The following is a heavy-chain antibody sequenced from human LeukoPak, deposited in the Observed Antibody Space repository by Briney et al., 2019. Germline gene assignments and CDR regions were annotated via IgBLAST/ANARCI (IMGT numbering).Heavy chain of an antibody. D-gene: IGHD3-22*01. Sequence: GASVKVSCKASGYTFTGYYMHWVRQAPGQGLEWMGWINPNSGGTNYAQKFQGRVTMTRDTSISTAYMELSRLRSDDTAVYYCARVDYYDSSGYYHYDYWGQGTLVTVSS. J-gene: IGHJ4*02. CDR2: INPNSGGT. CDR3: ARVDYYDSSGYYHYDY. CDR1: GYTFTGYY. V-gene: IGHV1-2*02.